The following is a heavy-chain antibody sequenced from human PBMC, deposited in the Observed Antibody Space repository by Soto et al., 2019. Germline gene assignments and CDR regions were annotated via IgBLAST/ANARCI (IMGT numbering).Heavy chain of an antibody. Sequence: ASVKVSCKASGGTFSRYSITWVRQAPGHGLEWIGRIIPIFGIASYAQKFQGRVTMTADNSTSTAYMELSSLRSEDTAVYYCAIREPITGSRRGMDVWGQGTTVTVSS. J-gene: IGHJ6*02. CDR1: GGTFSRYS. CDR3: AIREPITGSRRGMDV. CDR2: IIPIFGIA. D-gene: IGHD1-20*01. V-gene: IGHV1-69*02.